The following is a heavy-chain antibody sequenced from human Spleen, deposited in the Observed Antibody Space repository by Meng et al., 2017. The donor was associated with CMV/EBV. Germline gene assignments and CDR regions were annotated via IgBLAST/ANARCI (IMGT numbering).Heavy chain of an antibody. CDR3: AHRRSSSHEDGLDV. Sequence: SWYPVSTSGGGVVWMRQPLRKALEWLALIYWNDDKSYSPSLKSRLTITKDTSKSQVVLTMTNMDPVYTATYYCAHRRSSSHEDGLDVWGQGTTVTVSS. J-gene: IGHJ6*02. V-gene: IGHV2-5*01. CDR2: IYWNDDK. CDR1: WYPVSTSGGG. D-gene: IGHD6-13*01.